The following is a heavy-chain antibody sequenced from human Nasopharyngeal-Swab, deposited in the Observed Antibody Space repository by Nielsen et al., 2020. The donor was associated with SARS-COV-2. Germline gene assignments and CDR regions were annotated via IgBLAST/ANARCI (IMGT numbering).Heavy chain of an antibody. Sequence: GESLKISCTTSGFTFGDYAMSWVRQAPGKGLEWVANIKQDGSEKPYVDSVRGRFTISRDNAKNSVYLQMNSLRAEDTAVYYCARGHNWSFDYWGQGTLVTVSA. CDR3: ARGHNWSFDY. CDR2: IKQDGSEK. V-gene: IGHV3-7*04. D-gene: IGHD1-1*01. J-gene: IGHJ4*02. CDR1: GFTFGDYA.